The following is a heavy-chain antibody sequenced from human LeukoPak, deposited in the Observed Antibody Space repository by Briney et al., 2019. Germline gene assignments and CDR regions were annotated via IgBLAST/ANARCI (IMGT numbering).Heavy chain of an antibody. Sequence: PGGSLGLSFAAPGFTFSSYGMHWVRQAPGKGLGWVSRINSDGSSTSYADSVKGRFTISRDNAKNTLYLQMNSLRAEDTAVYYCARTYGSGCPGALWGQGTLVTVSS. CDR3: ARTYGSGCPGAL. D-gene: IGHD6-19*01. CDR2: INSDGSST. CDR1: GFTFSSYG. J-gene: IGHJ4*02. V-gene: IGHV3-74*01.